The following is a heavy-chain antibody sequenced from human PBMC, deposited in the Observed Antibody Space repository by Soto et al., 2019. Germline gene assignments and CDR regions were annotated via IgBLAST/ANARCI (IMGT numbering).Heavy chain of an antibody. CDR2: ISWNSGNI. CDR1: GFTFTDYY. V-gene: IGHV3-9*01. Sequence: PGGSLRLSCAASGFTFTDYYMSWIRQAPGKGLEWVSGISWNSGNIIYADSVKGRFTISRDNAKNSLYLQMNSLRLEDTALYYCTRHDSNYDFWSGSPPRYGMDVWGQGTTVTVSS. CDR3: TRHDSNYDFWSGSPPRYGMDV. D-gene: IGHD3-3*01. J-gene: IGHJ6*02.